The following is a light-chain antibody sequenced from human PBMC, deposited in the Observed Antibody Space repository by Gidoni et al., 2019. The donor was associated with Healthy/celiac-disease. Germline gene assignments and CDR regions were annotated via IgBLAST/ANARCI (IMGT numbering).Light chain of an antibody. CDR1: QRVSSY. CDR2: DAS. J-gene: IGKJ4*01. CDR3: QQRSNWPQLT. V-gene: IGKV3-11*01. Sequence: EIVLTQSPATLSLSPGERATLSCRASQRVSSYLAWYQQKPGQAPRLLIYDASNRATGIPARFSGSGSGTDFTLTISSLEPEDFAVYYCQQRSNWPQLTFGGXTKVEIK.